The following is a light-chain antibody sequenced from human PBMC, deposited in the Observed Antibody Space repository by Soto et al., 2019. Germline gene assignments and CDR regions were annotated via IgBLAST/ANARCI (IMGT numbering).Light chain of an antibody. CDR3: SSYRSISSLFV. CDR2: EVS. Sequence: QSALTQPASVSGSPGQSITISCTGASSDFGNYNYVSWYQHHPGKAPKLMIYEVSNRPSGVSNRFYGSKSGNTASLTISGLQAEDEADYYCSSYRSISSLFVFGTGTKLTVL. J-gene: IGLJ1*01. V-gene: IGLV2-14*01. CDR1: SSDFGNYNY.